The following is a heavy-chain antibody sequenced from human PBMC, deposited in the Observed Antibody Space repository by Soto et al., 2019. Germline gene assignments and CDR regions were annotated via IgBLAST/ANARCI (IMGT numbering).Heavy chain of an antibody. J-gene: IGHJ5*02. Sequence: PXESLKLSWKCSGNSFTSYWIGLVRQMPGKGLEWMGIIYPGDSDTRYSPSFQGQVTISADKSISTAYLQWSSLKASDTAMYYCERQEIDWFDPWGQGTLVTVSS. CDR2: IYPGDSDT. CDR3: ERQEIDWFDP. CDR1: GNSFTSYW. V-gene: IGHV5-51*01. D-gene: IGHD2-21*01.